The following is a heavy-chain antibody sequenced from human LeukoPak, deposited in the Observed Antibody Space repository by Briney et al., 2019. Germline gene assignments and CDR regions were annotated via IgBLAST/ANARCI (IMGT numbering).Heavy chain of an antibody. J-gene: IGHJ3*02. Sequence: GSSVKVSCKASGGTFSSYAISWVRQAPGQGLEWMGGIIPIFGTANYAQKFQGRVTITADESTSTAYMELSSLRSEDTAVYYCARDLGVVTPGTYDAFDIWGQGTMVTVSS. CDR1: GGTFSSYA. D-gene: IGHD4-23*01. CDR3: ARDLGVVTPGTYDAFDI. V-gene: IGHV1-69*01. CDR2: IIPIFGTA.